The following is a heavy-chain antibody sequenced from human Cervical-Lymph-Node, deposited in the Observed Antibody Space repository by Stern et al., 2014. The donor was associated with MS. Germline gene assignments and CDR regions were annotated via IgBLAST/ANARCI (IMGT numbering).Heavy chain of an antibody. J-gene: IGHJ5*01. CDR3: TSLSGPLDS. Sequence: QEQLVQSGAEVKKPGASVKVSCKASGHTFAVHWVRQAPGQRLELMGRIITGNGDTIYSQKFQGRVTITRDTFASTAYMELRSLRSEDTAVYYCTSLSGPLDSWGQGTLVTVSS. V-gene: IGHV1-3*04. CDR1: GHTFA. D-gene: IGHD3-10*01. CDR2: IITGNGDT.